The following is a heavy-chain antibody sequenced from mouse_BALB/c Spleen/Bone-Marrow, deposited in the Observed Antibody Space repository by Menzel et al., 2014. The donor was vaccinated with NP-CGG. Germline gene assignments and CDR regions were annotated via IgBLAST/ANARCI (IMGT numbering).Heavy chain of an antibody. V-gene: IGHV1-74*04. Sequence: HVQLKDSGPQLVRPGASVKISCKASGYSFTSYWMHHVKHRSGQRLDSNGMIDPSDSETRLNQKFKDKATLTVDKSSSTAYMQLSSPTSEDSAVYYCASPSDGNPFAYWGQGTLVTVCA. D-gene: IGHD2-1*01. CDR2: IDPSDSET. CDR1: GYSFTSYW. J-gene: IGHJ3*01. CDR3: ASPSDGNPFAY.